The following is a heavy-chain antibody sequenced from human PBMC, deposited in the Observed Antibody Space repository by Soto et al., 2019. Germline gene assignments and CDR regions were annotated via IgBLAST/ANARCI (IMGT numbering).Heavy chain of an antibody. CDR1: GGSISSGGYY. J-gene: IGHJ6*02. CDR3: ARGGRRSPAMDI. V-gene: IGHV4-31*03. CDR2: IYYSGST. Sequence: QVQLQESGPGLVRPSQTLSLTCTVSGGSISSGGYYWSWIRQHPGKGLEWIGYIYYSGSTYYNPSLKSRVTISVDTSKNQFSLKLSSVTAADTAVYYCARGGRRSPAMDIWGQGTTVTVSS.